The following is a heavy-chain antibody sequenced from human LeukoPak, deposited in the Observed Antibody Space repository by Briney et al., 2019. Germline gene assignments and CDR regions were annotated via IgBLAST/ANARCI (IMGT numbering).Heavy chain of an antibody. CDR2: IKGDGSDK. Sequence: GGSLRLSCAASGFSFSNSWMDWVRQAPGKGLEWVANIKGDGSDKDYVDSVKGRFTISRDNSKNTLYLQMNSLRAEDTAVYYCAKRRGLELTYYYYMDVWGKGTTVTVSS. CDR3: AKRRGLELTYYYYMDV. J-gene: IGHJ6*03. V-gene: IGHV3-7*03. CDR1: GFSFSNSW. D-gene: IGHD1-7*01.